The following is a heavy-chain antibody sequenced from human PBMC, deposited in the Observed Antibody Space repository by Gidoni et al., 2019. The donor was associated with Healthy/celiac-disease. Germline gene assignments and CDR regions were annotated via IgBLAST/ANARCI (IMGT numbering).Heavy chain of an antibody. CDR1: GGSFSGYY. J-gene: IGHJ5*02. D-gene: IGHD3-10*01. V-gene: IGHV4-34*01. Sequence: QVQLQQWGAGLLKPSETLSLTCAVYGGSFSGYYWSWIRQPPGKGLEWIGEINHSGSTNYNPSLKSRVTISVDTSKNQFSLKLSSETAADTAVYYCARGRRRFREGVRDVRFDPWGQGTLVTVSS. CDR3: ARGRRRFREGVRDVRFDP. CDR2: INHSGST.